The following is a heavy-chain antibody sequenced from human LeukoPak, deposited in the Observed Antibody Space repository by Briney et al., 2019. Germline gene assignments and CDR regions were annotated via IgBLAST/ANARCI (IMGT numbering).Heavy chain of an antibody. D-gene: IGHD2-2*01. J-gene: IGHJ4*02. CDR1: GFTFSSYS. CDR3: ARSVVPAPFDY. V-gene: IGHV3-21*01. CDR2: ISSSSSYI. Sequence: GGSLRLSCAASGFTFSSYSMTWVRQAPGKGLEWVSSISSSSSYIYYADSVKGRFTISRDNAKNSLYLQMNSLRAEDTAVYYCARSVVPAPFDYWGQGTLVIVSS.